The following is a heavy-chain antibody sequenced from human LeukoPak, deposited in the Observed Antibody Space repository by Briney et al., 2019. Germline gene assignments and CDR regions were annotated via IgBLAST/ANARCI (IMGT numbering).Heavy chain of an antibody. V-gene: IGHV3-48*04. J-gene: IGHJ3*01. CDR1: GFTFSIYT. D-gene: IGHD7-27*01. CDR3: ARRQLGPRLWDAFDV. CDR2: ISSTSVTI. Sequence: GGSLRLSCAASGFTFSIYTMNWVRQAPGKGLEWVSYISSTSVTIYYADSVKGRFTISTDNAQNSLYLQMNSLRAEDTAVYYCARRQLGPRLWDAFDVWGQGTMVTVSS.